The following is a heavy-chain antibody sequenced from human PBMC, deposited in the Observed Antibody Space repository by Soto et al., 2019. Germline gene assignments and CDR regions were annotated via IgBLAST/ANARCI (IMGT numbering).Heavy chain of an antibody. Sequence: GGSLRLSCAASGFTFDDYTMHWVRQAPGKGLEWVSLISWDGGSTYYADSVKGRFTISRDNSKNSLYLQMNSLRTEDTALYYCAKELAARPSHDYYYYGMDVWGQGTTVTVSS. V-gene: IGHV3-43*01. D-gene: IGHD6-6*01. CDR2: ISWDGGST. CDR1: GFTFDDYT. CDR3: AKELAARPSHDYYYYGMDV. J-gene: IGHJ6*02.